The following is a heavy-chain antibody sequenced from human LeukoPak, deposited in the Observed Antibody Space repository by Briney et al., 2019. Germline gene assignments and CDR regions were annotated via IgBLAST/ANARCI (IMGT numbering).Heavy chain of an antibody. CDR2: IYTSGST. V-gene: IGHV4-61*02. D-gene: IGHD3-3*01. CDR3: ARDIRVGEWLFIGYYYGMDV. J-gene: IGHJ6*02. CDR1: GGSISSGSYY. Sequence: SETLSLTCTVSGGSISSGSYYWSWIRQPAGKGLEWIGRIYTSGSTNYNPSLKSRVTISVDTSKNQFSLKLSSVTAADTAVYYCARDIRVGEWLFIGYYYGMDVWGQGTTVTVSS.